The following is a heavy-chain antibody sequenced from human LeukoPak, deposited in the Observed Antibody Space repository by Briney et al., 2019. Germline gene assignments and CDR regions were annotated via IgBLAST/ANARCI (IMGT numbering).Heavy chain of an antibody. D-gene: IGHD3-9*01. CDR2: ISSGDRT. V-gene: IGHV3-23*01. Sequence: RAGGSLRLTCAASGFTFSSYAMNWLRQAPGKGLEWVAGISSGDRTFHAESVKGRFTISRDKSKDTLYLQMNSLRAEDTAVYYCAKDATASPYFHWFDNWGQGTQVIVSS. CDR3: AKDATASPYFHWFDN. CDR1: GFTFSSYA. J-gene: IGHJ4*02.